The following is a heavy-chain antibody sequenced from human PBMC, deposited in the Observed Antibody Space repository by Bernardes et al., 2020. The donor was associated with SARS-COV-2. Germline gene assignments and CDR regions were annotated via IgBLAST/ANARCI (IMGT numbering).Heavy chain of an antibody. CDR3: ARHPPREWAILGEFDY. J-gene: IGHJ4*02. V-gene: IGHV4-59*08. Sequence: SETLSLTCTVSGASIGRYYWSWIRQPPGKGLEWIGYIYYTGSTNYNPSLKSRVTMSIDTSKTQFSLKLSSVTAADTAVYYCARHPPREWAILGEFDYWGQGTLVTVSS. D-gene: IGHD1-26*01. CDR2: IYYTGST. CDR1: GASIGRYY.